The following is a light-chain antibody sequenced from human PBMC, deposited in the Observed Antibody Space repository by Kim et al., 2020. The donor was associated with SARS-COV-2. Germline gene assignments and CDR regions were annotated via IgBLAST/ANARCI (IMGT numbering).Light chain of an antibody. J-gene: IGKJ2*01. CDR1: QYITTW. CDR3: QHYNSFPYT. CDR2: QAS. V-gene: IGKV1-5*01. Sequence: DIHMTQSPSTLSASVGDRVTITCRASQYITTWLAWYQQKPGKAPKLLIYQASTLESGVPSRLSGSGSGTEFSLTISGLQPDDFATYYCQHYNSFPYTFGQGTKLEI.